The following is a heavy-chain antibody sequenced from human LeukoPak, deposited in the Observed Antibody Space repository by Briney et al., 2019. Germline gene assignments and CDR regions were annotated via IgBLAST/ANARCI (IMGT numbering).Heavy chain of an antibody. D-gene: IGHD5-24*01. J-gene: IGHJ3*02. CDR1: GYRFTNYW. Sequence: GESLKISCKGSGYRFTNYWIGWVRQMPGEGLEWMGSIYPRDSDTIYSPSFQGQVTISADRSISTAYLQWTSLKASDTAMYYCASPVEMSTVRAFDIWGQGTMVTVSS. V-gene: IGHV5-51*01. CDR3: ASPVEMSTVRAFDI. CDR2: IYPRDSDT.